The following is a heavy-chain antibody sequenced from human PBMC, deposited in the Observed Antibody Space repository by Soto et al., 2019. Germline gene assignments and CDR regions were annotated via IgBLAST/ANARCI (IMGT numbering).Heavy chain of an antibody. D-gene: IGHD6-19*01. CDR3: ASYSSGWYDVSY. Sequence: QVQLQESGPGLVKPSETLSLTCTVSGGSVSSGSYYWSWIRQPPGKGLECIGYIYYSGSTNYNPSLKSRVIISVDTSTNQFCLKLISVTAADTAVYYCASYSSGWYDVSYWGQGTLVTVSS. CDR2: IYYSGST. CDR1: GGSVSSGSYY. V-gene: IGHV4-61*01. J-gene: IGHJ4*02.